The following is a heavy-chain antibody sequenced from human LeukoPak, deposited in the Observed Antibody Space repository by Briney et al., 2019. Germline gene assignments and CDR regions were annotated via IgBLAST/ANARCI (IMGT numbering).Heavy chain of an antibody. CDR3: ARLIISYSSGWYTFDI. J-gene: IGHJ3*02. V-gene: IGHV3-23*01. CDR2: ISGSGGST. CDR1: GFTFSSYA. Sequence: GGSLRLSCAASGFTFSSYAMSWVRQAPGKGLEWVSAISGSGGSTYYADSVKGRFTISRDNSKNTLYPQMNSLRAEDTAVYYCARLIISYSSGWYTFDIWGQGTMVTVSS. D-gene: IGHD6-19*01.